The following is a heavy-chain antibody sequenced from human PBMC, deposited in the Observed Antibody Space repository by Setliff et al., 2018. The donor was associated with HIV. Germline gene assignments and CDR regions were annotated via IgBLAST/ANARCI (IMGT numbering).Heavy chain of an antibody. D-gene: IGHD2-2*02. V-gene: IGHV4-4*09. J-gene: IGHJ4*02. CDR1: GGSINNYY. CDR3: TRDTLSRCFDY. CDR2: VYTSGST. Sequence: SETLSLTCTVSGGSINNYYWSWIRQPPGKGLEWIGYVYTSGSTNYNPSLKSRVTISVDTSKKQFSLKLSSVTAADTAVYYCTRDTLSRCFDYWGQGTLVTVSS.